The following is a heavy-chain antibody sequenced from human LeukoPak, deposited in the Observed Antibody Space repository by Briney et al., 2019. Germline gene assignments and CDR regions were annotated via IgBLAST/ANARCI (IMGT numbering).Heavy chain of an antibody. Sequence: GASVKVSCKASGYTFTGYYMHWVRQAPGQGLEWMGWINPNGGGTNYAQKFQGRVTMTRDTSISTAYMELSRLRSDDTAVYYCARGRFLEWLLYRYWGQGTLVTVSS. D-gene: IGHD3-3*01. J-gene: IGHJ4*02. CDR3: ARGRFLEWLLYRY. V-gene: IGHV1-2*02. CDR2: INPNGGGT. CDR1: GYTFTGYY.